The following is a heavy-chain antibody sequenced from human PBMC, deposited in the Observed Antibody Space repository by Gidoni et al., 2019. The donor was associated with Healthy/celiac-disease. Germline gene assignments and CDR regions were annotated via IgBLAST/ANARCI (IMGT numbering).Heavy chain of an antibody. CDR3: TTPYSYDAFDI. CDR2: IKSKTDGGTT. J-gene: IGHJ3*02. Sequence: EEQLVESGGGLVKPGGSLRLSCAAYGFTFSNAWMSWVRQAPGKGLEWVGRIKSKTDGGTTDYAAPVKGRFTISRDDSKNTLYLQINSLKTEDTAVYYCTTPYSYDAFDIWGQGTMVTVSS. V-gene: IGHV3-15*01. CDR1: GFTFSNAW. D-gene: IGHD3-16*01.